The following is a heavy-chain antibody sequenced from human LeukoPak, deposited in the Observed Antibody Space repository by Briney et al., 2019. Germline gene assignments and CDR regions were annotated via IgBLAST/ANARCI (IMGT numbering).Heavy chain of an antibody. CDR2: KSYDGSNK. CDR3: ARVLGIQLALDY. D-gene: IGHD5-18*01. J-gene: IGHJ4*02. CDR1: GFTFSSYA. V-gene: IGHV3-30-3*01. Sequence: PGGSLRLSCAASGFTFSSYAMHWVRQAPGKGLEWVAVKSYDGSNKYYADSVKGRFTISRDNSKNTLYLQMNSLRAEDTAVYYCARVLGIQLALDYWGQGTLVTVSS.